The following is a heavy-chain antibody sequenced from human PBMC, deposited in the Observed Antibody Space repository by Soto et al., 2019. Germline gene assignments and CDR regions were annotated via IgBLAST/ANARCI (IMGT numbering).Heavy chain of an antibody. CDR3: ARGWGRIFDY. Sequence: QVQLQQWGAGLLKPSETLSLTCAVYGRSLSGYYWSWISQPPGKGLEWIGEINHSGSTNYNPSLKSRVTISVDTSKNQFSLKLSSVTAADTAVYYCARGWGRIFDYWGQGTLVTVSS. J-gene: IGHJ4*02. D-gene: IGHD7-27*01. CDR1: GRSLSGYY. CDR2: INHSGST. V-gene: IGHV4-34*01.